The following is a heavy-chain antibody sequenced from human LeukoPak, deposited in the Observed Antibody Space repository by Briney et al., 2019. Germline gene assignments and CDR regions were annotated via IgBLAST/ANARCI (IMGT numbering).Heavy chain of an antibody. D-gene: IGHD3-10*01. CDR1: GSTFSSYG. V-gene: IGHV3-30*18. CDR2: ISLDGSNK. Sequence: GRSLRLSCAASGSTFSSYGMHWVRQAPGKGLEWVALISLDGSNKDYAESVKGRFTISRDSSKNTLYLQMNSLRAEDTAVYYCAKDGEVSWFGPESYWGQGTLVAVSS. CDR3: AKDGEVSWFGPESY. J-gene: IGHJ4*02.